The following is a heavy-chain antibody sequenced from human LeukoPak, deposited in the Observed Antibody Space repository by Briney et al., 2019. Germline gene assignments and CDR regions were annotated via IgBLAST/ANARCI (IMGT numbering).Heavy chain of an antibody. CDR1: GGSISSYY. D-gene: IGHD3-10*01. CDR3: ARDKDGLGY. V-gene: IGHV4-59*01. CDR2: IYYSGST. Sequence: SETLSLTCTVSGGSISSYYWSWIRQPPGKGLEWIGYIYYSGSTNYNPSLKGRVTISVDTSKNQFSLKLSSVTAADTAVYYCARDKDGLGYWGQGTLVTVSS. J-gene: IGHJ4*02.